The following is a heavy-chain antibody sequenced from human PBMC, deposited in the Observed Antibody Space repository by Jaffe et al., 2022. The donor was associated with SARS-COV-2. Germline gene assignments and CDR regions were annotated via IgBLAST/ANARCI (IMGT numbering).Heavy chain of an antibody. CDR1: GGSISSYY. CDR2: IYYSGST. Sequence: QVQLQESGPGLVKPSETLSLTCTVSGGSISSYYWSWIRQPPGKGLEWIGYIYYSGSTNYNPSLKSRVTISVDTSKNQFSLKLSSVTAADTAVYYCARVSGSSGQWEFDPWGQGTLVTVSS. J-gene: IGHJ5*02. D-gene: IGHD6-19*01. CDR3: ARVSGSSGQWEFDP. V-gene: IGHV4-59*01.